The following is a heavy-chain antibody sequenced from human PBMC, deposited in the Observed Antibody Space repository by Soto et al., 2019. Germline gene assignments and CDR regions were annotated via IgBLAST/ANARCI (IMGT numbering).Heavy chain of an antibody. Sequence: GGSLRLSCAASGFSVSSNYMSWVRQAPGRGLEWVALIYTGGMTYYADSLRGRFTISRDDSTNTLYLQMNSLRVDDTAVYHCARAQVLRFLEWFPDYWGQGNLVTVSS. V-gene: IGHV3-53*01. CDR2: IYTGGMT. CDR1: GFSVSSNY. D-gene: IGHD3-3*01. CDR3: ARAQVLRFLEWFPDY. J-gene: IGHJ4*02.